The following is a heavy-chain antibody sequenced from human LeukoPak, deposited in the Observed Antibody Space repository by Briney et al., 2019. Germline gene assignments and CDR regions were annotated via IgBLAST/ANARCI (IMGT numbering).Heavy chain of an antibody. CDR1: RYSISSGYF. D-gene: IGHD6-19*01. CDR2: IYHSGST. V-gene: IGHV4-38-2*02. CDR3: ASSGYSSGGTIDY. Sequence: PSETLSLTCTVSRYSISSGYFWGWTRQPPGKGLEWIGSIYHSGSTNYNPSLRSRVTISVDTSKNQFSLRLSSVTAADTAVYYCASSGYSSGGTIDYWGQGTLVTVSS. J-gene: IGHJ4*02.